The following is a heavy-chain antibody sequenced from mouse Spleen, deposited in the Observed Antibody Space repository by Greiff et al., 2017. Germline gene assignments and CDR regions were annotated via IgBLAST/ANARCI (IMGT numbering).Heavy chain of an antibody. V-gene: IGHV1-15*01. D-gene: IGHD2-10*01. Sequence: VQLQQSGAELVRPGASVTLSCKASGYTFTDYEMHWVKQTPVHGLEWIGAIDPETGGTAYNQKFKGKAILTADKSSSTAYMELRSLTSEDSSVYYSLLRSSYWYFDVWGAGTTVTVSS. J-gene: IGHJ1*01. CDR2: IDPETGGT. CDR3: LLRSSYWYFDV. CDR1: GYTFTDYE.